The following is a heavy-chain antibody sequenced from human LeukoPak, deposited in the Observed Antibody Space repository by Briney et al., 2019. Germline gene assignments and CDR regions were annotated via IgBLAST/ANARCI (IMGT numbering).Heavy chain of an antibody. CDR3: IVVVPAASRWYYFDY. Sequence: SETLSLTCTVSGGSISSSSYYWGWIRQPPGKGLEWIGSIYYSGSTYYNPSLKSRVTISVDTSKNQFSLKLSSVTAADTAAYWGIVVVPAASRWYYFDYWGQGTLVTVSS. CDR1: GGSISSSSYY. J-gene: IGHJ4*02. CDR2: IYYSGST. V-gene: IGHV4-39*01. D-gene: IGHD2-2*01.